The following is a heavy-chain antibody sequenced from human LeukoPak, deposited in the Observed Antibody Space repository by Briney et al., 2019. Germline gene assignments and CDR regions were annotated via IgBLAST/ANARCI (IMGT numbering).Heavy chain of an antibody. D-gene: IGHD3-10*01. Sequence: SVTVSCKASGGTFSTYSINWMRQAPGRGLEWMGRIIPILSQSNYAQKFQGTVSITADEFTETAYMELSSLRSDDTAVYYCATGGAYRDAFDIWGQGTMVTVSS. CDR3: ATGGAYRDAFDI. V-gene: IGHV1-69*11. J-gene: IGHJ3*02. CDR1: GGTFSTYS. CDR2: IIPILSQS.